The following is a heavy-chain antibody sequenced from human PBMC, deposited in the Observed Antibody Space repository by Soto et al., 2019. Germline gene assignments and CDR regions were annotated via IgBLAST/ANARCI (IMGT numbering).Heavy chain of an antibody. J-gene: IGHJ4*02. CDR1: GFTFSSYA. CDR2: ISGSGGST. V-gene: IGHV3-23*01. Sequence: GGSMRLSCAASGFTFSSYAMSWVRQAPGKGLEWVSAISGSGGSTYYADSVKGRFTISRDNSKNTLYLQMNSLRAEDTAVYYCANGNIVATRPRFDYWGQGTLVTVSS. CDR3: ANGNIVATRPRFDY. D-gene: IGHD5-12*01.